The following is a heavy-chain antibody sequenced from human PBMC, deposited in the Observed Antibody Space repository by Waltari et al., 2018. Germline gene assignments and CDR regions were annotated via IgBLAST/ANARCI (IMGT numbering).Heavy chain of an antibody. CDR3: ARIRCTGTTMGYYYMDV. J-gene: IGHJ6*03. Sequence: QVTLKESGPVLVKPTQTLTLTCTFSGFSLSTSGMCVSWIRQPPGKALEWLERIDWDDDKFYSTSLKTRLTISKDTSKNQVVLTMTNMDPVDTATYYCARIRCTGTTMGYYYMDVWGKGTTVTVSS. D-gene: IGHD1-7*01. CDR1: GFSLSTSGMC. V-gene: IGHV2-70*16. CDR2: IDWDDDK.